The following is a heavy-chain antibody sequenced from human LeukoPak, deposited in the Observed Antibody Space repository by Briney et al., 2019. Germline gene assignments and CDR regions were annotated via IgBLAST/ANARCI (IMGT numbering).Heavy chain of an antibody. CDR1: GFTFSSYG. J-gene: IGHJ3*02. D-gene: IGHD3-10*01. CDR3: AKYYGSGSYYYLIYAFDI. V-gene: IGHV3-30*18. CDR2: ISYDGSNK. Sequence: PGRSLRLSCAASGFTFSSYGMHWVRQAPGKGLEWVAVISYDGSNKYYADSVKGRFTISRDNSKNTLYLQMNSLRAEDTAVYYCAKYYGSGSYYYLIYAFDIWGQGTMVTVSS.